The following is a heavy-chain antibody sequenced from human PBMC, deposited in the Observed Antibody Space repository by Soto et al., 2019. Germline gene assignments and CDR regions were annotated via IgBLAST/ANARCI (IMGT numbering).Heavy chain of an antibody. CDR3: ERGGSIAARFYY. Sequence: QVQLVQSGAEVKKPGSSVKVSCKASGGTFSSYAISWVRQAPGQGLEWLGGIIPIFGTANYAQKFQGRVTITADESTSTAYMELISLRSEDTAVFYCERGGSIAARFYYWCQGTLVTVSS. V-gene: IGHV1-69*12. J-gene: IGHJ4*02. D-gene: IGHD6-6*01. CDR1: GGTFSSYA. CDR2: IIPIFGTA.